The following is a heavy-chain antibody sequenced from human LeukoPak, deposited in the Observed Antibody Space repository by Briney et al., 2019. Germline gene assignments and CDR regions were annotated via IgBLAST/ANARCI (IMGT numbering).Heavy chain of an antibody. CDR3: ARAHGVRGVIISPFDY. J-gene: IGHJ4*02. D-gene: IGHD3-10*01. CDR2: IIPIFGTA. Sequence: SVKVSCKASGGTFSSYAISWVRQAPGQGLEWMGGIIPIFGTANYAQKFQGRVTITADESTSTAYMELSSLRSEDTAVYYCARAHGVRGVIISPFDYWGQGTLVTVSS. V-gene: IGHV1-69*13. CDR1: GGTFSSYA.